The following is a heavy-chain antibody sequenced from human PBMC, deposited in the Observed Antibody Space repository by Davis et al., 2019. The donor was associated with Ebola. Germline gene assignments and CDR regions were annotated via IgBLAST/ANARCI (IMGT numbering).Heavy chain of an antibody. D-gene: IGHD5-24*01. J-gene: IGHJ3*02. CDR1: GYTFTNYA. V-gene: IGHV1-18*01. CDR3: AKEGGDGYADGAFDI. Sequence: AASVKVSCKASGYTFTNYAMNWVRQAPGQGLEWMGWISPYSGKMDYAQNLQGRVTMTTDTSTNTAYMELRSLRSDDTAVYYCAKEGGDGYADGAFDILGQGTMVTVSS. CDR2: ISPYSGKM.